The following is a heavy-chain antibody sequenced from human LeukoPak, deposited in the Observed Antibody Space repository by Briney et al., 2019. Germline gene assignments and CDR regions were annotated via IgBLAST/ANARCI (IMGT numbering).Heavy chain of an antibody. V-gene: IGHV3-7*01. CDR1: GFTFSSYW. CDR2: IKQDGSEK. D-gene: IGHD6-6*01. CDR3: AREGQLVLAGYYFDY. J-gene: IGHJ4*02. Sequence: RGSLRLSCAASGFTFSSYWMSWVRQAPGKGLEWVANIKQDGSEKYYVDSVKGRFTISRDNAKNSLYLQMNSLRAEDTAVYYCAREGQLVLAGYYFDYWGQGTLVTVSS.